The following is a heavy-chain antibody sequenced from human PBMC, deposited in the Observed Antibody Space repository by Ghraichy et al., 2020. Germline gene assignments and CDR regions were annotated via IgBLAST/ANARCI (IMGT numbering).Heavy chain of an antibody. CDR2: IYSGGST. Sequence: GGSLRLSCAASGFTVSSNYMSWVRQAPGKGLEWVSVIYSGGSTYYADSVKGRFTISRDNSKNTLYLQMNSLRAEDTAVYYCARDLWSSGRFLSYWYFDLWGRGTLVTVSS. J-gene: IGHJ2*01. CDR3: ARDLWSSGRFLSYWYFDL. V-gene: IGHV3-53*01. D-gene: IGHD6-19*01. CDR1: GFTVSSNY.